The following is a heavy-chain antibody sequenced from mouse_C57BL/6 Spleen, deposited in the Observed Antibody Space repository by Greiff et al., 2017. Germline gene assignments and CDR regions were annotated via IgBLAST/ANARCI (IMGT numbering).Heavy chain of an antibody. CDR3: TRSPYYGSSDYAMDY. V-gene: IGHV1-5*01. Sequence: EVQLQQSGTVLARPGASVKMSCKTSGYTFTSYWMHWVKQRPGQGLEWIGAIYPGNSDTSYNQKFKGKAKLTAVTSASTAYMELSSLTNEDSAVYYCTRSPYYGSSDYAMDYWGQGTSVTVSS. CDR1: GYTFTSYW. CDR2: IYPGNSDT. D-gene: IGHD1-1*01. J-gene: IGHJ4*01.